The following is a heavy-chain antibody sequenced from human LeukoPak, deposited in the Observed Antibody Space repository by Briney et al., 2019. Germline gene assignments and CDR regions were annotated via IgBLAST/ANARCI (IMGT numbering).Heavy chain of an antibody. Sequence: GGSLRLSCAASGFTFSSYSMNWVRQAPGKGLEWVSYISSSSTIYYAVSVKGRFTISRDNAKNSLYLQMNSLRAEDTAVYYCARDKEVVVVPAAEGSWFDPWGQGTLVTVSS. J-gene: IGHJ5*02. CDR2: ISSSSTI. CDR3: ARDKEVVVVPAAEGSWFDP. D-gene: IGHD2-2*01. CDR1: GFTFSSYS. V-gene: IGHV3-48*04.